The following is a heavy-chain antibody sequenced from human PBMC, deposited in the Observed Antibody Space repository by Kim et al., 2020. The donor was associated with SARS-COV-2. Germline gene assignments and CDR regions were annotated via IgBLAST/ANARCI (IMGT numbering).Heavy chain of an antibody. CDR3: AKESSSGWPFDY. J-gene: IGHJ4*02. Sequence: GGSLRLSCAASGFTFSSYAMSWVRQAPGEGLEWVSGSGGGGDKTYYADSVKGRFTISRDNSKKILFLQMNSLRGEDTAKYYCAKESSSGWPFDYWGQGTLVTLSS. V-gene: IGHV3-23*01. D-gene: IGHD6-19*01. CDR2: SGGGGDKT. CDR1: GFTFSSYA.